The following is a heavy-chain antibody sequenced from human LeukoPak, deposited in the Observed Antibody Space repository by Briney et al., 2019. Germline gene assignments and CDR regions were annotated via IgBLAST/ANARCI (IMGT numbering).Heavy chain of an antibody. J-gene: IGHJ4*02. D-gene: IGHD5-18*01. CDR2: MRYDGSNR. Sequence: GRSLRLSCIASGFTFSRFGMHWVRQAPGKGLEWVAFMRYDGSNRYYADSVKGRFTISRDNSKNTLYLQMISLRAEDTALYYCAKTAPRSIQVWDYWGQGSLVTVSS. V-gene: IGHV3-30*02. CDR3: AKTAPRSIQVWDY. CDR1: GFTFSRFG.